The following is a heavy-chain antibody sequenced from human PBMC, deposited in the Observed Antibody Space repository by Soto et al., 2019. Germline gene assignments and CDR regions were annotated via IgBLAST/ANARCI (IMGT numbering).Heavy chain of an antibody. J-gene: IGHJ6*02. V-gene: IGHV1-69*01. CDR2: IIPIFGTA. D-gene: IGHD1-1*01. Sequence: QVQLVQSGAEVKKPGSSVKVSCKASGGTFSSYAISWVRQAPGQGLEWMGGIIPIFGTANYAQKFQGRVTITADEYTSTAYMELSSLRSEDTAVYYCASKTPGPTTGTTVGDYYYHGMDVWGQGPTVTVSS. CDR1: GGTFSSYA. CDR3: ASKTPGPTTGTTVGDYYYHGMDV.